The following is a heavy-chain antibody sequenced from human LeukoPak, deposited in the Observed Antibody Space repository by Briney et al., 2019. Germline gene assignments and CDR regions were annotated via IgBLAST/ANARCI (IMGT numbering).Heavy chain of an antibody. V-gene: IGHV3-21*01. CDR3: ARGSGYSYGSWFDP. CDR1: GFTFSSYS. Sequence: GGSLRLSCAASGFTFSSYSMNWVRQAPGKGLEWVSSISSSSSYIYYADSVKGRFTISRDNAKNSLYLQMNSLRAEDTAVYCCARGSGYSYGSWFDPWGQGTLVTVS. CDR2: ISSSSSYI. D-gene: IGHD3-10*01. J-gene: IGHJ5*02.